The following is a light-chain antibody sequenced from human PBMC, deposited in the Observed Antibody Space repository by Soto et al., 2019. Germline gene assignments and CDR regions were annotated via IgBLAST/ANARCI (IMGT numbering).Light chain of an antibody. CDR1: SGHSSYI. CDR3: ETWDSNTVV. CDR2: LEGSGSY. Sequence: QSVLTQSSSASASLGSSVKLTCTLSSGHSSYIIAWHQQQPGKAPRYLMKLEGSGSYNKGSGVPDRFSGSSSGADRYLTISNLQSEDEADYYCETWDSNTVVFGGGTKLIVL. V-gene: IGLV4-60*03. J-gene: IGLJ2*01.